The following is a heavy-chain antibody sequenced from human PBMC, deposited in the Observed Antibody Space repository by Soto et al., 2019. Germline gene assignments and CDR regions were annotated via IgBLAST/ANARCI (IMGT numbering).Heavy chain of an antibody. J-gene: IGHJ4*02. Sequence: SETLSLTCTVSGGSISSSSYYWGWIRQPPGKGRGWMGIIYYSGSTYYNPSLKSRVTISLDTSKNQFSLKLNSVTAADTAVYYCARQLGITGTFFDYWGQGTLVTVSS. D-gene: IGHD1-7*01. CDR2: IYYSGST. CDR1: GGSISSSSYY. CDR3: ARQLGITGTFFDY. V-gene: IGHV4-39*01.